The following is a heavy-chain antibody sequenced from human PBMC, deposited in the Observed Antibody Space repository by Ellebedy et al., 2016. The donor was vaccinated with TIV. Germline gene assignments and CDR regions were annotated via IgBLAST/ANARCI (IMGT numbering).Heavy chain of an antibody. D-gene: IGHD5-12*01. Sequence: ASVKVSCXASGYTFTGYYMHWVRQAPGQGLEWMGWINPNSGGTNYAQKFQGWVTMTRDTSISTAYMELSRLRSDDTAVYYCARVCWRYSGYAGALCYWGQGTLVTVSS. CDR1: GYTFTGYY. CDR2: INPNSGGT. J-gene: IGHJ4*02. V-gene: IGHV1-2*04. CDR3: ARVCWRYSGYAGALCY.